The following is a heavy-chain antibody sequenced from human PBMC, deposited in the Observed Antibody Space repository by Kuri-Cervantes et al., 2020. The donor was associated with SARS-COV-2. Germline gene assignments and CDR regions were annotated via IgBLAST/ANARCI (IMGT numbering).Heavy chain of an antibody. D-gene: IGHD2-8*01. CDR2: ITPFNGNT. Sequence: SGKVSCKASGYSFTYRRLHWVRQAPGQALEWVGLITPFNGNTDHAQKFQDRVTITGDRSMNTAYMELTSLRSEDTAIYYCATQACPNGVCFSNAAFDVWGQGTMVTVSS. V-gene: IGHV1-45*02. J-gene: IGHJ3*01. CDR3: ATQACPNGVCFSNAAFDV. CDR1: GYSFTYRR.